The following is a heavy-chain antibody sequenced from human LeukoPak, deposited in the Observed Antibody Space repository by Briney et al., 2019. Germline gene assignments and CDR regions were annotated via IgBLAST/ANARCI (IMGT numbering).Heavy chain of an antibody. V-gene: IGHV4-34*01. J-gene: IGHJ5*02. D-gene: IGHD6-6*01. CDR2: INHSGST. CDR3: ARGRIAARRNWFDP. CDR1: GGSFSGYY. Sequence: SETLSLTCAVYGGSFSGYYWSWIRQPPGKGLEWIGEINHSGSTNYNPSLKSRVTISVDTSKNQFSLKLSSVTAADTAVYYCARGRIAARRNWFDPWGQGTLVTVSS.